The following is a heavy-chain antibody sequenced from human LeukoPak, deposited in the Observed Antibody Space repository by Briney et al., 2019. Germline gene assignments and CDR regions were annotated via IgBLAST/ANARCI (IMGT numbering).Heavy chain of an antibody. J-gene: IGHJ4*02. V-gene: IGHV4-61*01. D-gene: IGHD2-2*01. CDR3: ASPIYCSSTSCPWFL. CDR2: IYYSGST. CDR1: GVSVSSGSYH. Sequence: SETLSLTCSVSGVSVSSGSYHWSWIRQPPGKGLEWIGYIYYSGSTKYNPSLKSRVTISLDTSKNQFSLKVISVTAADTAVYYCASPIYCSSTSCPWFLWGQGTLVTVSS.